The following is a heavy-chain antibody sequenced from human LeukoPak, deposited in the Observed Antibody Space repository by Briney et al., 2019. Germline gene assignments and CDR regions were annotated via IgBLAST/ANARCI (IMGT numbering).Heavy chain of an antibody. J-gene: IGHJ4*02. CDR3: ASGYSYGLTLGY. V-gene: IGHV3-66*01. CDR2: IYSGGSA. CDR1: GFTVSSNY. Sequence: GGSLRLSCAASGFTVSSNYMSWVRQAPGKGLEWVSVIYSGGSAYYADSVKGRFTISRDNSKNTLYLQMNSLRAEDTAVYYCASGYSYGLTLGYWGQGTLVTVSS. D-gene: IGHD5-18*01.